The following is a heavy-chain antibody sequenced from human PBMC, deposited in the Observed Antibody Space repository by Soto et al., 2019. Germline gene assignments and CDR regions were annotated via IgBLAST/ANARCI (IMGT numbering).Heavy chain of an antibody. J-gene: IGHJ3*02. CDR3: ARHRGGGYYYDSSGLGAFDI. D-gene: IGHD3-22*01. CDR2: IYPGDSDT. V-gene: IGHV5-51*01. CDR1: GYSFTSYW. Sequence: PGESLKISCNGSGYSFTSYWIGWVRQMPGKGLEWMGIIYPGDSDTRYSPSFQGQVTISADKSISTAYLQWSSLKASDTAMYYCARHRGGGYYYDSSGLGAFDIWGPGIQVT.